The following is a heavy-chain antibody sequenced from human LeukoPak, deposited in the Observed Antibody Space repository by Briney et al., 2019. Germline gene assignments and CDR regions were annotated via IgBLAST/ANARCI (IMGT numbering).Heavy chain of an antibody. J-gene: IGHJ4*02. CDR3: ARQIAAHAFDY. CDR2: IYYTGTT. CDR1: GGSISSSSYY. Sequence: SETLSLTCTVSGGSISSSSYYWGWFRQPPGKGLEWIGNIYYTGTTYYNPSLKSRVTISVDTSKNQFSLKLSSVTAADTAVYYCARQIAAHAFDYWGQGTLVTVSS. D-gene: IGHD6-6*01. V-gene: IGHV4-39*07.